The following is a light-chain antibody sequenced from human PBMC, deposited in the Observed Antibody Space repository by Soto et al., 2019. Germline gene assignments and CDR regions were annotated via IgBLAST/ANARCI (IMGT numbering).Light chain of an antibody. CDR1: SSDVGGYNF. V-gene: IGLV2-8*01. CDR2: EVN. CDR3: NSYAGSNIYD. Sequence: QSALTQPPSASGSPGQSVTISCTGTSSDVGGYNFVSWYQHHSGKAPKLIIYEVNKRPSRVPNRFSGSKSGNTASLTVSGLQAEDEADYYCNSYAGSNIYDFGTGTKLTVL. J-gene: IGLJ1*01.